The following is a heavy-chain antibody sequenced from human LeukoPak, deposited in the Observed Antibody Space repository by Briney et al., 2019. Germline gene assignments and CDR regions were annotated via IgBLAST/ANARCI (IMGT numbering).Heavy chain of an antibody. CDR3: AKNLVRGLDWFDP. Sequence: GASVKVSCKASGYTFTGYYIHWVRQAPGQGLEWMGWINPNSGGTNYAQKFQGRVTMNRDTSISTAYMEPSRLRSDDTAVYYCAKNLVRGLDWFDPWGQGTLVTVSS. CDR1: GYTFTGYY. J-gene: IGHJ5*02. D-gene: IGHD3-10*01. CDR2: INPNSGGT. V-gene: IGHV1-2*02.